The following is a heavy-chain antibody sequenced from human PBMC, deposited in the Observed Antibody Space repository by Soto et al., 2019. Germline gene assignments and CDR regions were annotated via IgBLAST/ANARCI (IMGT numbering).Heavy chain of an antibody. Sequence: EVQLVQSGAEVKKPGESLRISCKGSGYSFTSHWISWVRQMPGKGLEWMGRIDPSDSYTSYSPSFQGHVTISADKSISTDLQWSSLKASDTATYYCARGDTALSYWYFDLWGRGTLVTVSS. J-gene: IGHJ2*01. CDR1: GYSFTSHW. D-gene: IGHD5-18*01. V-gene: IGHV5-10-1*01. CDR2: IDPSDSYT. CDR3: ARGDTALSYWYFDL.